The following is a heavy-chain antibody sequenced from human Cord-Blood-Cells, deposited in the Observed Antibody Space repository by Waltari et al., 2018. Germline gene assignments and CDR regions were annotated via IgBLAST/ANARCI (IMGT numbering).Heavy chain of an antibody. D-gene: IGHD1-7*01. CDR2: RNPNRGGT. V-gene: IGHV1-2*02. J-gene: IGHJ2*01. CDR1: GYTFTGYS. Sequence: QVQLVQSGAEVKKPGPSVKASCKASGYTFTGYSMHWVRQAPGQGHEWRGWRNPNRGGTNYAQTFQGRVTMTRDTSISTAYMELSRLRSDDTAVYYCASSRNYNWYFDLWGRGTLVTVSS. CDR3: ASSRNYNWYFDL.